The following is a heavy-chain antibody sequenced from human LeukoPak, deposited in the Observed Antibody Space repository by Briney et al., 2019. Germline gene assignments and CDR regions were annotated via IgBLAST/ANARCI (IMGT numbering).Heavy chain of an antibody. CDR3: ARVIAGYCSSTSCYKGYYYYYMDV. Sequence: SETLSLTCTVSGGSISSGGYYWSWIRQPPGKGLEWIGYIYHSGSTYYNPSLKSRVTISVDRSKNQFSLKLSSVTAADTAVYYCARVIAGYCSSTSCYKGYYYYYMDVWGKGTTVTASS. CDR1: GGSISSGGYY. J-gene: IGHJ6*03. D-gene: IGHD2-2*02. V-gene: IGHV4-30-2*01. CDR2: IYHSGST.